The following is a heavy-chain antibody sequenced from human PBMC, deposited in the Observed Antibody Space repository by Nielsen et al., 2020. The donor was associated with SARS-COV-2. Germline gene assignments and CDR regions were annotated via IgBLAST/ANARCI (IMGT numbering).Heavy chain of an antibody. CDR3: AKDMSGDCYFCAFDI. CDR1: GFTFSSYG. V-gene: IGHV3-33*06. D-gene: IGHD2-21*02. J-gene: IGHJ3*02. CDR2: IWYDGSNK. Sequence: GGSLRLSCAASGFTFSSYGMHWVRQAPGKGLEWVAVIWYDGSNKYYADSVKGRFTISRDNSKNTLYLQMNSLRAEDTAVYYCAKDMSGDCYFCAFDIWGQGTMVTVSS.